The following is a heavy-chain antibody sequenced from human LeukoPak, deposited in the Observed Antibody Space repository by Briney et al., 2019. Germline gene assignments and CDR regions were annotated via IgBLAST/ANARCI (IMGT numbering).Heavy chain of an antibody. D-gene: IGHD5-18*01. Sequence: GGSLRLSCAASGFTFSSYSMNWVRQAPGKGLEWVSSISGSSSYIYYADSVKGRFTISRDNAKNSLYLQMNSLRAEDTAVYYCARGPYIHLWVYNFDYWGQGTLVTVSS. CDR1: GFTFSSYS. CDR3: ARGPYIHLWVYNFDY. J-gene: IGHJ4*02. V-gene: IGHV3-21*06. CDR2: ISGSSSYI.